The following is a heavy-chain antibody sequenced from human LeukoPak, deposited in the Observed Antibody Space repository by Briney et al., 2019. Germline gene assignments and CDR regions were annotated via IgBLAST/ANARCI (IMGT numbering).Heavy chain of an antibody. V-gene: IGHV3-66*01. D-gene: IGHD2-21*01. CDR1: GFTFSSYW. Sequence: GGSLRLSCAASGFTFSSYWMSWVRQAPGKGLEWVSSIKISGYADYADSVKGRFTISRDNSKNTLYLQMNSLRVEDTAVYYCARGYSVRGDYWGQGTLVTVSS. CDR2: IKISGYA. CDR3: ARGYSVRGDY. J-gene: IGHJ4*02.